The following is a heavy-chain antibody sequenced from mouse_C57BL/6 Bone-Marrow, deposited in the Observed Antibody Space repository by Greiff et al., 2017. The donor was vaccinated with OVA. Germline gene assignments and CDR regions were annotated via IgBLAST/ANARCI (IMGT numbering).Heavy chain of an antibody. Sequence: EVMLVESGGGLVQPGGSLKLSCAASGFTFSDYGMAWVRQAPRKGPEWVAFISNLAYSIYYADTVTGRFTISRENAKNTLYLEMSSLRSEDTAMYYCARNYGSRDYYAMDYWGQGTSVTVSS. CDR2: ISNLAYSI. CDR1: GFTFSDYG. CDR3: ARNYGSRDYYAMDY. D-gene: IGHD1-1*01. J-gene: IGHJ4*01. V-gene: IGHV5-15*01.